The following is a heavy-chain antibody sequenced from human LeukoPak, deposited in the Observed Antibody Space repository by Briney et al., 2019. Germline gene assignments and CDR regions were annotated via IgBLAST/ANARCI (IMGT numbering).Heavy chain of an antibody. CDR1: GYTFTGYY. CDR2: INPNTGGT. D-gene: IGHD6-6*01. Sequence: ASVKVSCKASGYTFTGYYMNWVRQAPGQRLEWMGRINPNTGGTNYAQNFQGSVTMTRNTSISTAYMELSSLRSEDTAVYYCARGWRSSENWFDPWGQGTLVTVSS. J-gene: IGHJ5*02. CDR3: ARGWRSSENWFDP. V-gene: IGHV1-2*06.